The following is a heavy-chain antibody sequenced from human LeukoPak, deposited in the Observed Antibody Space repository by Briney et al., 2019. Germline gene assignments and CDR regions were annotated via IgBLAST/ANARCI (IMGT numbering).Heavy chain of an antibody. CDR1: GYTFTSYG. CDR3: ARDHVLYDILTGYYPTDY. Sequence: ASVEVSCKASGYTFTSYGISWVRQAPGQGLEWMGWISAYNGNTNYAQKLQGRVTMTTDTSTSTAYMELRSLRSDDTAVYYCARDHVLYDILTGYYPTDYWGQGTLVTVSS. CDR2: ISAYNGNT. J-gene: IGHJ4*02. V-gene: IGHV1-18*01. D-gene: IGHD3-9*01.